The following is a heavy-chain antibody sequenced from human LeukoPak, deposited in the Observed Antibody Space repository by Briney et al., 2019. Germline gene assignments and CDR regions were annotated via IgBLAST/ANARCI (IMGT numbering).Heavy chain of an antibody. J-gene: IGHJ5*02. D-gene: IGHD6-19*01. Sequence: SETLSLTCTVSGGSISSSSYYWGWIRQPPGKGLEWIGSIYYSGSTYYNPSLKSRVTISVDKSKNQFSLKLSSVTAADTAVYYCARDLFSGIAVRVGSRQSGWFDPWGQGTLVTVSS. CDR2: IYYSGST. CDR1: GGSISSSSYY. CDR3: ARDLFSGIAVRVGSRQSGWFDP. V-gene: IGHV4-39*07.